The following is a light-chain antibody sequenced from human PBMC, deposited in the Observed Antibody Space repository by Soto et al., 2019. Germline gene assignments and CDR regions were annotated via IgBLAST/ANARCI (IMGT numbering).Light chain of an antibody. J-gene: IGLJ3*02. CDR2: STN. CDR1: SGPVSTSYY. V-gene: IGLV8-61*01. Sequence: QTVVTQEPSFSVSPGRTVTLTCGLSSGPVSTSYYPSWYQQTPGQAPRTLIYSTNTRSSGVPDRFSGSILGNKAALTITGAQADDESDYYCVLYMGSGLWVFGGGTKLTVL. CDR3: VLYMGSGLWV.